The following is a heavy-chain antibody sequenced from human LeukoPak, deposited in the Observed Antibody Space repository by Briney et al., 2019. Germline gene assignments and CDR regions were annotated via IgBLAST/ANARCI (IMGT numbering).Heavy chain of an antibody. J-gene: IGHJ4*02. CDR2: SSSSTNTI. Sequence: PGGSLRLSCAASGFTFSSYSMNWVRQAPGKGLEWVSYSSSSTNTIYYADSVKGRFTISRDNAENSLYLQMNSLRDGDTAVYYCARGGSSGWLPLDYWGQGTLVTVSS. V-gene: IGHV3-48*02. CDR1: GFTFSSYS. D-gene: IGHD6-19*01. CDR3: ARGGSSGWLPLDY.